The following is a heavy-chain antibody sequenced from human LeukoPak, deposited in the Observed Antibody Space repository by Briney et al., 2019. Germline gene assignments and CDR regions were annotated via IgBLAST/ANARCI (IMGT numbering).Heavy chain of an antibody. J-gene: IGHJ6*03. CDR2: IYYSGST. CDR1: GGSISSSSYY. V-gene: IGHV4-39*02. Sequence: PSETLSLTCTVSGGSISSSSYYWGWIRQPPGKGLEWIGSIYYSGSTYYNPSLKSRVTISVDTSKNQFSLKLSSVTAADTALYYCARDTAMASPLYYYYYMDVWGKGTTVTISS. D-gene: IGHD5-18*01. CDR3: ARDTAMASPLYYYYYMDV.